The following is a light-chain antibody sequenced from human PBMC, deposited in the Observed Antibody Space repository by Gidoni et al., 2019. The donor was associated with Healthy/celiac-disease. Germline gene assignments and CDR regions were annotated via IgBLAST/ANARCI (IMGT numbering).Light chain of an antibody. CDR2: WAS. CDR3: QQYYSTPIT. J-gene: IGKJ5*01. CDR1: QSVLYSSNNKNY. Sequence: IVMTHSLDSLAVSLGERATINCKSSQSVLYSSNNKNYLAWYQQKPGQPPKLLIYWASTRESGVPGRFGGSGSGTDFTLTSSSLQDEDVAVYYCQQYYSTPITFGQGTRLEIK. V-gene: IGKV4-1*01.